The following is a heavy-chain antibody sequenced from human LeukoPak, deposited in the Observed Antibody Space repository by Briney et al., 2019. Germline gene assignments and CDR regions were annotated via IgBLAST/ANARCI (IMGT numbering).Heavy chain of an antibody. CDR2: ISSSSSYI. CDR3: ASGGYYDSSGYYIHPPFDY. Sequence: GGSLRLSCAASGFTFSSYSMNWVRQAPGKGLEWVSSISSSSSYIYYADSVKGRFTISRDNAKNSLYLQMNSLRAEDTAVYYCASGGYYDSSGYYIHPPFDYWGQGTLVTVSS. J-gene: IGHJ4*02. CDR1: GFTFSSYS. D-gene: IGHD3-22*01. V-gene: IGHV3-21*01.